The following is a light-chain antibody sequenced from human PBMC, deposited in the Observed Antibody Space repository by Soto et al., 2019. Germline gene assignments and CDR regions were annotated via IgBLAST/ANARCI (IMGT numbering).Light chain of an antibody. Sequence: EIVLTQSPGTLSLSPGERATLSCRASQSISSSYLAWYQQKPGQAPRLLIYGASSRATGIPDRFSGSGSGTDFPLTISRLEPEDFVEYYCQQYDTSPWLFGQGTKVEIK. CDR3: QQYDTSPWL. J-gene: IGKJ1*01. CDR1: QSISSSY. CDR2: GAS. V-gene: IGKV3-20*01.